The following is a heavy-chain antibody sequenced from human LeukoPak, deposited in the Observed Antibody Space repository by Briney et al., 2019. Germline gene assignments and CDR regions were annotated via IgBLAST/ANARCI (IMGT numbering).Heavy chain of an antibody. Sequence: GGSLRLSCAASGFTFSSYWMHWDRQAPGKGLVWVSRINSVGSSTSYADSVKGRFTISRDNAKNTLYLQMNSLRAEDTAVYYCASKFWSGYYPYYYYMDVWGKGTTVTVSS. CDR1: GFTFSSYW. CDR3: ASKFWSGYYPYYYYMDV. D-gene: IGHD3-3*01. CDR2: INSVGSST. J-gene: IGHJ6*03. V-gene: IGHV3-74*01.